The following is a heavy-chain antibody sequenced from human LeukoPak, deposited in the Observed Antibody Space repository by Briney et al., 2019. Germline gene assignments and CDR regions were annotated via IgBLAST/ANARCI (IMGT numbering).Heavy chain of an antibody. CDR3: AHRRDYGSGGVFDC. Sequence: SGRTLVKPTQTLTLTCTFSGFSLTTGGVGVGWIRQPPGKALEWLALIYWNDDKRYSPSLKSRLTITKDTSKNQVVLTMTNMDPVDTATYYCAHRRDYGSGGVFDCWGQGTLVTVSS. J-gene: IGHJ4*02. D-gene: IGHD4/OR15-4a*01. V-gene: IGHV2-5*01. CDR2: IYWNDDK. CDR1: GFSLTTGGVG.